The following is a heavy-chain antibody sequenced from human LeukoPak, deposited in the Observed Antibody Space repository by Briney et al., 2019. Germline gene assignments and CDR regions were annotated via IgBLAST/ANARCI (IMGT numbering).Heavy chain of an antibody. CDR2: ISSSSSYI. CDR3: ARDGSNDYGDYDDY. D-gene: IGHD4-17*01. Sequence: GGSLRLSCAASGFTFSSYAMSWVRQAPGKGLEWVSSISSSSSYIYYADSVKGRFTISRDNAKNSLYLQMNSLRAEDTAVYYCARDGSNDYGDYDDYWGQGTLVTVSS. J-gene: IGHJ4*02. V-gene: IGHV3-21*01. CDR1: GFTFSSYA.